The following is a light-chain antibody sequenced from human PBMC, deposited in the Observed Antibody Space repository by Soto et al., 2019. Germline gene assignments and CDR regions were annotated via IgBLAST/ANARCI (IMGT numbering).Light chain of an antibody. J-gene: IGLJ1*01. V-gene: IGLV2-14*01. CDR1: SSDVGGYKY. Sequence: QSALTQPASVSGSPGQSIAISYTGTSSDVGGYKYVSWYQQYPGKAPKLMIYDVSNRPSGVPDRFSGSKSGNTASLTISGLQSEDEADYYCSSYTSYTSYVFGTGTKLTVL. CDR2: DVS. CDR3: SSYTSYTSYV.